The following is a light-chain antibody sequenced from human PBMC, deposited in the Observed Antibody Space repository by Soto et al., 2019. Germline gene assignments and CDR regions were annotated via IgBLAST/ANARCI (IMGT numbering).Light chain of an antibody. CDR2: NAS. J-gene: IGKJ2*01. V-gene: IGKV3-11*01. CDR1: ESVSIY. CDR3: QQRSDWPPFT. Sequence: EIVLTQSPATLSLSPGERATLSCRASESVSIYLAWYQQKPGQAPRLLIYNASNRATGVPARFTGSGSGTEITLTVSSLEPEDFAVYYCQQRSDWPPFTFGQGTKLEVK.